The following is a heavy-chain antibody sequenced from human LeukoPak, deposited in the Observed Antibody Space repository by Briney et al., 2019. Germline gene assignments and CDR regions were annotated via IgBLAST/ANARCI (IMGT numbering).Heavy chain of an antibody. CDR3: ARSYCTGHKCYPGDY. J-gene: IGHJ4*02. D-gene: IGHD2-8*02. CDR2: IIPISDTA. CDR1: GGTFNNYS. Sequence: SVRVSCKASGGTFNNYSISWVRQAPGQGLEWMGRIIPISDTANYAQKFQGRVMITTDESTSTAYMELRSLRSEDTAVYYCARSYCTGHKCYPGDYWGQGTLVTVSS. V-gene: IGHV1-69*05.